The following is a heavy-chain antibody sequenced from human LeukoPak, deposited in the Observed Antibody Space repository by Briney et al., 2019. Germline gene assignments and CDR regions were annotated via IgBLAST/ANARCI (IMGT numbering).Heavy chain of an antibody. CDR1: GYIFTAHY. CDR2: INPNNGVT. D-gene: IGHD4-17*01. Sequence: ASVKVSCKASGYIFTAHYIHWVRQAPGQGLEWMGWINPNNGVTNYAQKFQGRVTMTRDTSITTAYMELSSLRSGNTAVYYCVRIYYGPDYWGQGTLVTVSS. V-gene: IGHV1-2*02. CDR3: VRIYYGPDY. J-gene: IGHJ4*02.